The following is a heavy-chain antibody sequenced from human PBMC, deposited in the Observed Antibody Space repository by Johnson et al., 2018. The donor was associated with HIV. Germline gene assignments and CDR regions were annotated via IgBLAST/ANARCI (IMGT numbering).Heavy chain of an antibody. CDR2: ISYDGINK. CDR3: AREHGPDEGYYDGRYYSGFDI. Sequence: QVQLVESGGGVVQPGRSLRLSCAASGFTFSSCAMHWVHQAPGKGLEWETIISYDGINKYYAESVKGRFTISRDNSNNTLYLQMNSLRTEDTAVYYCAREHGPDEGYYDGRYYSGFDIWGQGTMVTVSS. D-gene: IGHD3-22*01. V-gene: IGHV3-30*04. J-gene: IGHJ3*02. CDR1: GFTFSSCA.